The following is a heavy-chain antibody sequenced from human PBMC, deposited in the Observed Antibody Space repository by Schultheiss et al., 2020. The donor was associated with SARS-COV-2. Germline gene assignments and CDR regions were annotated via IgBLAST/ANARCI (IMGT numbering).Heavy chain of an antibody. V-gene: IGHV4-4*07. J-gene: IGHJ4*02. D-gene: IGHD3-22*01. CDR3: ASHYDSSGYYYLWGDY. CDR2: IYTSGST. Sequence: SETLSLTCTVSGGSISSYYWSWIRQPAGKGLEWIGRIYTSGSTYYNPSLKSRVTISVDTSKNQFSLKLSSVTAADTAVYYCASHYDSSGYYYLWGDYWGQGTLVTVSS. CDR1: GGSISSYY.